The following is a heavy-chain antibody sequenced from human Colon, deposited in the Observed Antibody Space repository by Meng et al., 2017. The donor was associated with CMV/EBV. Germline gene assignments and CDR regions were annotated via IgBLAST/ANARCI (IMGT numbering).Heavy chain of an antibody. CDR3: AKSRSSTPGIVDD. Sequence: QLAASGRGLVKPSVTPSPTCIVPVVSVTSGAYHGGWIRQSPGKGLEWIGYIYDTGITIYNPSLKSRVTIFLETSKNQFSLNLNSMTTADTAVYYCAKSRSSTPGIVDDWGQGTLVTVSS. CDR1: VVSVTSGAYH. J-gene: IGHJ4*02. D-gene: IGHD2/OR15-2a*01. V-gene: IGHV4-61*08. CDR2: IYDTGIT.